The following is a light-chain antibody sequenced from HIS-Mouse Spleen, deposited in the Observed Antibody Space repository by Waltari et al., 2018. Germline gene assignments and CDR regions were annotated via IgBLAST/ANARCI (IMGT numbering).Light chain of an antibody. V-gene: IGKV3-11*01. Sequence: EIVLTQSPATLSLSPGERATLSCRASPIVSSYLAWYQQKPGQAPRLLIYDASNRATGIPARFSGSGSGTDFTLTISSLEPEDFAVYYCQQRSNWPLFTFGPGTKVDIK. CDR2: DAS. CDR1: PIVSSY. J-gene: IGKJ3*01. CDR3: QQRSNWPLFT.